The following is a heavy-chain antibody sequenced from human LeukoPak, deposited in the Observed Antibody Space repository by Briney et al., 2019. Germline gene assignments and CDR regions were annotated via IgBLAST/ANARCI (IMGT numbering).Heavy chain of an antibody. CDR1: GGSISSSSYY. CDR2: IYYSGST. CDR3: ARSSGYSYGRYFDY. Sequence: SETLSLTCTVSGGSISSSSYYWGWIRQPPGKGLEWIGNIYYSGSTYYNPSLKSRVTISVDTSKNQFSLKLSSVTAADTAVYYCARSSGYSYGRYFDYWGQGTLVTVSS. J-gene: IGHJ4*02. V-gene: IGHV4-39*07. D-gene: IGHD5-18*01.